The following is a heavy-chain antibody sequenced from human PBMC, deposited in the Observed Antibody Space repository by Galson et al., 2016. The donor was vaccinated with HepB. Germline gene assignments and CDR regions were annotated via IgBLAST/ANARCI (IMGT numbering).Heavy chain of an antibody. D-gene: IGHD3-3*01. Sequence: SVKVSCKASGGTFSSYAINWVRQAPGQGLEWMGGIIPMFGTTLYAEKFKGKVTMSANESTSTAYMDLSSLRFEDTAVYYCARKGVVEVPHTYYYYAMDVWGQGTTVTVSS. CDR2: IIPMFGTT. J-gene: IGHJ6*02. V-gene: IGHV1-69*13. CDR1: GGTFSSYA. CDR3: ARKGVVEVPHTYYYYAMDV.